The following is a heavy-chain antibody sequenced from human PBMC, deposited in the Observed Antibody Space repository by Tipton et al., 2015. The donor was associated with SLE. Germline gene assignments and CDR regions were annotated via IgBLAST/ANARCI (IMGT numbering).Heavy chain of an antibody. Sequence: QLVQSGAEVKKPGESLKISCKGSGYSFTSYWIGWVRQMPGKGLEWMGIIYPGDSDTRYSPSFQGQVTMSADKSISTAYLQWSSLKASDTAMYYCARGRHNGLASFENVRWLDPWGQGTLVTVSS. CDR2: IYPGDSDT. D-gene: IGHD2-8*01. CDR1: GYSFTSYW. J-gene: IGHJ5*02. CDR3: ARGRHNGLASFENVRWLDP. V-gene: IGHV5-51*03.